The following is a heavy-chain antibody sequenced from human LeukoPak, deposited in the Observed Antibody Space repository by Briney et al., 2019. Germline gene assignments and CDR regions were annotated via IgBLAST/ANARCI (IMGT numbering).Heavy chain of an antibody. CDR2: IPNSGGGST. V-gene: IGHV3-23*01. Sequence: PGGSLRLSCAASGFTFSNYAMSWVRQAPGKGLEWVSIIPNSGGGSTYYADSVKGRFTISRDDSKNTLYLQMNSLGAEDTAVYYCAKVSYTSGSRVDSWGQGTLVTVSS. D-gene: IGHD6-19*01. CDR3: AKVSYTSGSRVDS. CDR1: GFTFSNYA. J-gene: IGHJ4*02.